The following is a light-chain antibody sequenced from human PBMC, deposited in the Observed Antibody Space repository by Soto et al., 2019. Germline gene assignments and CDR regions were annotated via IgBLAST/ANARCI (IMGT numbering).Light chain of an antibody. Sequence: DIQMTQSPSTLSASVGDRVTITCRASQTTTRWLAWYQQKPGKAPKLLIYKTSSLQSGVPSRFSGSGSGTEFTLTISSLQPDDFATYYCQQYNPYSYSFGQGTKLEIK. J-gene: IGKJ2*03. CDR3: QQYNPYSYS. V-gene: IGKV1-5*03. CDR2: KTS. CDR1: QTTTRW.